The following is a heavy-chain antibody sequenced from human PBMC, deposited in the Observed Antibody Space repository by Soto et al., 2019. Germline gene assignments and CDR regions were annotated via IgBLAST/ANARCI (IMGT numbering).Heavy chain of an antibody. CDR2: ISGSGGST. CDR3: AKNLYYYDVIGLH. CDR1: GFTFSSYA. D-gene: IGHD3-22*01. V-gene: IGHV3-23*01. J-gene: IGHJ4*02. Sequence: PGGSLRLSCAASGFTFSSYAMSWVRQAPGKGLEWVSAISGSGGSTYYADSVKGRFTISRDNSKNTLYLQMNSLRAEDTVVYYCAKNLYYYDVIGLHWGQGTLVTVSS.